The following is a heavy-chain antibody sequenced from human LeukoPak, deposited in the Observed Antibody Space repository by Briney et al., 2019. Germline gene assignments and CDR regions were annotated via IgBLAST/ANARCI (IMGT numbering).Heavy chain of an antibody. V-gene: IGHV3-23*01. D-gene: IGHD6-19*01. Sequence: GGSLRLSCAASGFTFSSYAMGWVRQAPGKGLEWVSAISGSGGSTYYADSVKGRFTISRDNSKNTLYLQMNSLRAEDTAVYYCAKAEQWLGDFDYWGQGTLVTVSS. CDR2: ISGSGGST. CDR3: AKAEQWLGDFDY. J-gene: IGHJ4*02. CDR1: GFTFSSYA.